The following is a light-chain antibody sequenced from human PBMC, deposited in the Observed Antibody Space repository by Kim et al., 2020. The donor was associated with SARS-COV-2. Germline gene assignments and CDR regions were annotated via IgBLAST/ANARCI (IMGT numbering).Light chain of an antibody. Sequence: LSPGEKATLSCRASQSVDSNYLAWYQHKPGQAPRLLMYGASSRATGIPDRFSGSGSGTDFTLTISRLEPEDFAVYYCQQYAGSPRTFGQGTKLEI. CDR1: QSVDSNY. J-gene: IGKJ1*01. V-gene: IGKV3-20*01. CDR3: QQYAGSPRT. CDR2: GAS.